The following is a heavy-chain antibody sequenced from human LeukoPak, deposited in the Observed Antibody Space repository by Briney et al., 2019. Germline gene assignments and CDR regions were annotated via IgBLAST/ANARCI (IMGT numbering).Heavy chain of an antibody. D-gene: IGHD2-15*01. J-gene: IGHJ4*02. CDR3: AKRSARTLRSDY. Sequence: HAGGSLRLSCAASGFTLSSYAMSWVRQAPGKGLEWVSVISGSGGSTYYADSVKGRFTISRDNSKNTLYLQMNSLRAEDTAVYYCAKRSARTLRSDYWGQGTLVTVSS. CDR1: GFTLSSYA. V-gene: IGHV3-23*01. CDR2: ISGSGGST.